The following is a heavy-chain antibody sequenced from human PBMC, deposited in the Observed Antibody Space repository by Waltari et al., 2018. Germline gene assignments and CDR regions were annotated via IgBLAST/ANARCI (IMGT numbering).Heavy chain of an antibody. V-gene: IGHV1-8*03. Sequence: QVQLVQSGAEVKKPGASVKVSCKASGYTFTSYDINWVRQATGQGLEWMGWMNPNSGNTGYAQKFQGRVTITRNTSISTAYMELSSLRSEDTAVYYCARGSGTSYYYDSSGYHPFDYWGQGTLVTVSS. J-gene: IGHJ4*02. CDR2: MNPNSGNT. CDR1: GYTFTSYD. CDR3: ARGSGTSYYYDSSGYHPFDY. D-gene: IGHD3-22*01.